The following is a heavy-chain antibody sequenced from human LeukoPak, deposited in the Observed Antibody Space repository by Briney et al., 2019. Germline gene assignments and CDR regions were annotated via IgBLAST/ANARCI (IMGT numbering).Heavy chain of an antibody. CDR3: ARDVAYNAFDY. D-gene: IGHD1-14*01. V-gene: IGHV3-7*01. J-gene: IGHJ4*02. CDR2: IKPDGSAK. Sequence: PGGSLRLSCAASGFTFSSSWMTWVRQAPGKGLESVANIKPDGSAKNYVGFVQGRFTISRDNTKNSVYLQMSSLRVEGTAVYFCARDVAYNAFDYWGQGTLVTVSS. CDR1: GFTFSSSW.